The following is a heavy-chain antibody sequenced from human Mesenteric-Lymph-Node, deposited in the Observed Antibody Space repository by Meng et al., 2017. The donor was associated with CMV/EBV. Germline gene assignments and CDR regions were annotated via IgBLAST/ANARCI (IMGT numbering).Heavy chain of an antibody. CDR3: ATAPIYQLPTY. V-gene: IGHV4-38-2*02. Sequence: SETLSLTCTVSGYSISSGYYWGWIRQPPGKGLEWIGSIYHSGSTYYNPSLKSRVTISVDTSKNQFSLKVRSVTAADTAVYFCATAPIYQLPTYWGQGTLVTVSS. J-gene: IGHJ4*02. CDR2: IYHSGST. CDR1: GYSISSGYY. D-gene: IGHD2-2*01.